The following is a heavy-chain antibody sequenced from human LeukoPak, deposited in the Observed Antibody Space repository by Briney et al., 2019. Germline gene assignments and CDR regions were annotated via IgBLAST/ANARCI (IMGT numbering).Heavy chain of an antibody. CDR3: AKAYSVDIVATIGDY. D-gene: IGHD5-12*01. CDR1: GFTFSNFW. V-gene: IGHV3-7*03. J-gene: IGHJ4*02. CDR2: IKQDGSEK. Sequence: PGGSLRLSCAASGFTFSNFWMDWVRQAPGKGLEWVANIKQDGSEKYYVDSVKGRFTISRDNAKNSLFLQMNSLRAEDTALYYCAKAYSVDIVATIGDYWGQGTLVTVSS.